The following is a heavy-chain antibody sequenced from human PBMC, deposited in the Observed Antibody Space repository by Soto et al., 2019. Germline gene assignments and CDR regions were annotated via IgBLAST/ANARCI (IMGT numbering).Heavy chain of an antibody. CDR1: GFTFSSYS. D-gene: IGHD7-27*01. Sequence: PGGPLRLSCAASGFTFSSYSMNWVRQAPGKGLEWVSSISSSSSYIYYADSVKGQFTISRDNAKNSLYLQMNSLRAEDTAVYYCARDRNWGSVDFDYWGQGTLVTVSS. CDR3: ARDRNWGSVDFDY. V-gene: IGHV3-21*01. J-gene: IGHJ4*02. CDR2: ISSSSSYI.